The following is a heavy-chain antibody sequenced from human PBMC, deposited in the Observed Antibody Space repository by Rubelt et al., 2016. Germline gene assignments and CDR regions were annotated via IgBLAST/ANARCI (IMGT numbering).Heavy chain of an antibody. Sequence: QVQLQESGPGLVKPSETLSLTCTVSGGSISSYYWSWIRQPPGKGLEWIGYIYYSGSTNYNPSLKSRVTISIDTSKTQFSPRLGAVTAADTAVYYCARQWPGAEAAFDYWGQGTLVTVSS. CDR3: ARQWPGAEAAFDY. V-gene: IGHV4-59*08. J-gene: IGHJ4*02. CDR2: IYYSGST. D-gene: IGHD6-13*01. CDR1: GGSISSYY.